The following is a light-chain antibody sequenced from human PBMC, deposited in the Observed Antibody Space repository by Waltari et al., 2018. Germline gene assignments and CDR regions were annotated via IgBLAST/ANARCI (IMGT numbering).Light chain of an antibody. CDR3: NSRDSSGNHLV. CDR2: GKS. Sequence: SSELTQDPPVSVALGQTVRITCQGDSLRSYYASWYQQKPGQAAVLVIYGKSNRPSGIPDRFAGSSSGNTASLTITGAQAEDEADYYCNSRDSSGNHLVFGGGTKLTVL. V-gene: IGLV3-19*01. J-gene: IGLJ2*01. CDR1: SLRSYY.